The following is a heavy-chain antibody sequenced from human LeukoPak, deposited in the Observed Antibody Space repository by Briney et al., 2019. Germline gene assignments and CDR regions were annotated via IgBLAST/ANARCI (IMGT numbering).Heavy chain of an antibody. Sequence: PGGSLRLSCAASGFTFSNYAMHWVRQAPGKGLEWVAMIWYDGSNKYYADSVKGRFTISRDSSKNTLSLQMNSLRAEDTAVYYCAKDTYYDTLTGYYDYWGQGTLVTVSS. D-gene: IGHD3-9*01. CDR1: GFTFSNYA. V-gene: IGHV3-33*06. J-gene: IGHJ4*02. CDR2: IWYDGSNK. CDR3: AKDTYYDTLTGYYDY.